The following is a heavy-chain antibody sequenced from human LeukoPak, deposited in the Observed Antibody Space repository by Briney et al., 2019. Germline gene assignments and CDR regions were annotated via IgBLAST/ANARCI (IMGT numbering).Heavy chain of an antibody. J-gene: IGHJ4*02. CDR3: GSYSPGFDY. V-gene: IGHV3-23*01. D-gene: IGHD3-10*01. CDR1: GGSFSGYY. CDR2: ISGSGGST. Sequence: ETLSLTCAVYGGSFSGYYWSWVRQAPGKGLEWVSAISGSGGSTYYADSVKGRFTISRDNSKNTLYLQMNSLRAEDTAVYGSGSYSPGFDYWGQGTLVTVSS.